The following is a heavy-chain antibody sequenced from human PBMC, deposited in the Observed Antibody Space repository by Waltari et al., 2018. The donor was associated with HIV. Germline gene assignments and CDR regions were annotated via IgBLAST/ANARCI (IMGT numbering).Heavy chain of an antibody. D-gene: IGHD1-1*01. CDR3: ARRNWNADYNWFDP. CDR2: IYPGDSDT. Sequence: EVQLVQSGAEVKKPGESLKISCKGSGYIFTTYWIAWVRQMPGKGLEWMGIIYPGDSDTRYSPSFQGQVTISADKSINTAYLQWSSLKASDTAIYYCARRNWNADYNWFDPWGQGTLVTVSS. V-gene: IGHV5-51*03. J-gene: IGHJ5*02. CDR1: GYIFTTYW.